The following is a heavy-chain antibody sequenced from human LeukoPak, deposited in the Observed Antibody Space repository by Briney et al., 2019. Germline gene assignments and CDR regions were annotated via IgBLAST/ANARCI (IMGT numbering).Heavy chain of an antibody. CDR1: GFTFTRYT. V-gene: IGHV1-58*02. Sequence: GTSVKVSCKASGFTFTRYTTQWVRQARGQGLEWIGWIVVGSGKTKYAQKFQERVTLSTDKSTGTAYMELSGLTSEDTAVYYCAAERYDSTCCWFDPWGQGTLVTVSS. J-gene: IGHJ5*02. CDR3: AAERYDSTCCWFDP. D-gene: IGHD6-13*01. CDR2: IVVGSGKT.